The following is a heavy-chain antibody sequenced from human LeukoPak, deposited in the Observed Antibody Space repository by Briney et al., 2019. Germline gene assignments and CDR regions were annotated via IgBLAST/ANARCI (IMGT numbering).Heavy chain of an antibody. CDR2: ISSSGSTI. CDR3: AREHYGHAPFDY. CDR1: GFTFSSYE. J-gene: IGHJ4*02. V-gene: IGHV3-48*03. Sequence: PGGSLGLSCAASGFTFSSYEMNWVRQAPGKGLEWVSYISSSGSTIYYADSVKGRFTISRDNAKNSLYLQMNSLRAEDTAVYYCAREHYGHAPFDYWGQGTLVTVSS. D-gene: IGHD3-10*01.